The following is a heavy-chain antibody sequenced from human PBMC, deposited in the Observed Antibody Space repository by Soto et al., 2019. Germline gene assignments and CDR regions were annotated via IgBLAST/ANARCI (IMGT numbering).Heavy chain of an antibody. Sequence: PGGSLRLSCAASGFTFSRYSMNWVRQAPGKGLEWVSYISSSSSTIYYADSVKGRFTISRDNAKNSLYLQMNSLRAEDTAVYYCARGYYDSSGYYWVFDYWGQGTLVTVSS. CDR2: ISSSSSTI. V-gene: IGHV3-48*01. J-gene: IGHJ4*02. CDR1: GFTFSRYS. D-gene: IGHD3-22*01. CDR3: ARGYYDSSGYYWVFDY.